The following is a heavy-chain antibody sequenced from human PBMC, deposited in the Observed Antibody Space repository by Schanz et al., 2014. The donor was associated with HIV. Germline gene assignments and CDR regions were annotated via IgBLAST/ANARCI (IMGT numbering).Heavy chain of an antibody. CDR2: IRGGAGGT. CDR3: AKDLRANYYGPQVDWFDS. CDR1: GFTFSSYA. J-gene: IGHJ5*01. V-gene: IGHV3-23*01. Sequence: EVQLLESGGGLVQPGGSLRLSCAASGFTFSSYALSWVRQAPGRGLEWVSDIRGGAGGTYYADSVKGRFTISRDNSKSTLYLQMNRLRAEDTAVYYCAKDLRANYYGPQVDWFDSWGQGTRVTVTS. D-gene: IGHD3-10*01.